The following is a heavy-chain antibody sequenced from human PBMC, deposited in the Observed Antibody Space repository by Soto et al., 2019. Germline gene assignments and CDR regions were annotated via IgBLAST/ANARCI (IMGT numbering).Heavy chain of an antibody. CDR2: IWYDGSNK. Sequence: QVQLVESGGGVVQPGRSLRLSCAASGFTFSSYGMHWVRQAPGKGLEWVAVIWYDGSNKYYADSVKGRFTISRDNSKNTLYLQMNSLRAEDTAVYYCARDRGSSSRYYFDYWGQETLVTVSS. CDR1: GFTFSSYG. J-gene: IGHJ4*02. D-gene: IGHD6-6*01. CDR3: ARDRGSSSRYYFDY. V-gene: IGHV3-33*01.